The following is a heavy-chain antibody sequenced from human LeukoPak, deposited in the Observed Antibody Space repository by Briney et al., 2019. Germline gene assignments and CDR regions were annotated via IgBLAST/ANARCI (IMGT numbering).Heavy chain of an antibody. CDR1: GFTFSSYS. J-gene: IGHJ4*02. CDR2: ISSSSSYI. CDR3: ARGGRIAAAVPDY. V-gene: IGHV3-21*01. D-gene: IGHD6-13*01. Sequence: GGSLRLSCAASGFTFSSYSMNWVRQAPGKGLEWVSSISSSSSYIYYADSVKGRFTISRDNAKNSLYLQMNSLRAEDTAVYYCARGGRIAAAVPDYWGRGTLVTVSS.